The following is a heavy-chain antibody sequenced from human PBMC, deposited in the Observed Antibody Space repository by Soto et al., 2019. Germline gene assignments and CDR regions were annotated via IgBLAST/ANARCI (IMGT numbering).Heavy chain of an antibody. V-gene: IGHV3-23*01. CDR2: ISGNGGST. Sequence: EVQLLESGGGLVQPGGSLRLSCVASGFTYKNYAMSWVRQAPGRGLEWISGISGNGGSTYYAGSVKGRFTISRDNSKITLYLQMNDLRAEDTAVYYCASDRTFNFYYGMDVWGQGTTVSVSS. J-gene: IGHJ6*02. CDR3: ASDRTFNFYYGMDV. CDR1: GFTYKNYA.